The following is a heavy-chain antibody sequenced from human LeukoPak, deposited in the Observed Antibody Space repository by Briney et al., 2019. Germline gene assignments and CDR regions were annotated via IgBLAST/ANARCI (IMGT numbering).Heavy chain of an antibody. D-gene: IGHD3-22*01. CDR1: GGSISSGGYY. CDR2: IHYSGST. V-gene: IGHV4-31*03. J-gene: IGHJ4*02. Sequence: SETLSLTCTVSGGSISSGGYYWSWIRQHPGKGLEWIGYIHYSGSTYYNPSLKSRLTISMDTSKNQFSLTLSSVTAADTAVYYCARTYDSSGYYFGYWGQGTLVTVSS. CDR3: ARTYDSSGYYFGY.